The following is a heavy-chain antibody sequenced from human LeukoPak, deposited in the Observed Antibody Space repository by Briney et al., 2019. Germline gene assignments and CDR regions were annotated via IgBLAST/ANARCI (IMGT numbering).Heavy chain of an antibody. CDR2: ISYDGSNK. CDR3: AKDPHYYGSGSYRTYNWFDP. D-gene: IGHD3-10*01. V-gene: IGHV3-30*18. CDR1: GFTFSSYG. J-gene: IGHJ5*02. Sequence: GGSLRLSCAASGFTFSSYGMHWVRQAPGKGLEWVAVISYDGSNKYYADSVKGRFTISRDNSKNTLYLQMNSLRAEDTAVYYCAKDPHYYGSGSYRTYNWFDPWGQGTLVTVSS.